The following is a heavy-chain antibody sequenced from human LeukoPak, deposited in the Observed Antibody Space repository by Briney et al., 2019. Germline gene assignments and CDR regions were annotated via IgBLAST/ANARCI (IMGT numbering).Heavy chain of an antibody. D-gene: IGHD4-23*01. V-gene: IGHV5-51*01. CDR1: GSTFTYW. CDR3: ARQDGGGLYYFDY. CDR2: IYPGDSDT. J-gene: IGHJ4*02. Sequence: GDSLRISCNCSGSTFTYWIAWVRQMPGKGLEWMGIIYPGDSDTKYSPSFQGQVTISVDKSISTAYLQWSSLKASDTAMYYCARQDGGGLYYFDYWGQGTLVTVSS.